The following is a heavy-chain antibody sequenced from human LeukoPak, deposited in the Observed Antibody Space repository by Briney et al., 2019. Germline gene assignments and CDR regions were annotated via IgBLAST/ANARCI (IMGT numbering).Heavy chain of an antibody. D-gene: IGHD2-2*02. CDR2: ISAYNGNT. V-gene: IGHV1-18*01. J-gene: IGHJ3*02. Sequence: ASVKVSCKASGYTFTSYGISWVRQAPGQGLEWIGWISAYNGNTNYAQKLQGRVTMTTDTSTSTAYMELRSLRSDDTAVYYCARGSVPAAIPGAFDIWGQGTMVTVSS. CDR1: GYTFTSYG. CDR3: ARGSVPAAIPGAFDI.